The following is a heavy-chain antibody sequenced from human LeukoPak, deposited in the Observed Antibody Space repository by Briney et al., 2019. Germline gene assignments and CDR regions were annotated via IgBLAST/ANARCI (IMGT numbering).Heavy chain of an antibody. CDR1: GGSISSSTSC. CDR2: MYYSGST. J-gene: IGHJ4*02. Sequence: SETLSLTCTVSGGSISSSTSCWSWVRQPPGKGLEWIGCMYYSGSTYYGSSLKSRVTISVDTSKNQFSLKLSSVTAADTAVYYCARLGGSSSLIDYWGQGTLVTVSS. V-gene: IGHV4-39*01. D-gene: IGHD6-13*01. CDR3: ARLGGSSSLIDY.